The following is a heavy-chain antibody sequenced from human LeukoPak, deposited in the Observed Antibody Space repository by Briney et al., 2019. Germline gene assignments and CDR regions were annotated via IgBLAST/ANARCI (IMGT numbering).Heavy chain of an antibody. CDR1: GFTFSSYA. J-gene: IGHJ4*02. CDR3: AKAGPGGFFTMIVVVRIHFDY. V-gene: IGHV3-23*01. D-gene: IGHD3-22*01. Sequence: GGSLRLSCAASGFTFSSYAMSWVRQAPGKGLEWVSAISGSGGSTYYADSVKGRFTIFRDNSKNTLYLQMNSLRAEDTAVYYCAKAGPGGFFTMIVVVRIHFDYWGQGTLVTVSS. CDR2: ISGSGGST.